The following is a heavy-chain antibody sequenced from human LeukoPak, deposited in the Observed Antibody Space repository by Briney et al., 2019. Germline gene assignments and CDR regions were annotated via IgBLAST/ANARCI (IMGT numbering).Heavy chain of an antibody. CDR3: ASLVGATYYFDY. Sequence: SETLSLTCTVSGYSISSGYYWGWIRQPPGKGLEWIGSMYHSGSTYYKPSLKSRVTISLDTSKNQFSLKLRSVTAADTAVYYCASLVGATYYFDYWGQGSLVTVSS. CDR1: GYSISSGYY. J-gene: IGHJ4*02. V-gene: IGHV4-38-2*02. D-gene: IGHD1-26*01. CDR2: MYHSGST.